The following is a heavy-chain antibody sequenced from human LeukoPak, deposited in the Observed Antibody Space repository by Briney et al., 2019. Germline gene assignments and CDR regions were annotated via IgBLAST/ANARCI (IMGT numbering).Heavy chain of an antibody. CDR1: GFTFSNYW. Sequence: GGSLRLSCAASGFTFSNYWINWVRQAPGKGLEWVANIKQDGSETYCVDSVKGRFTISRDNAKNSLYLQMNSLRDEYTAVYYCARGGSGYSYGKIDSWGQGILVTVSS. V-gene: IGHV3-7*01. CDR3: ARGGSGYSYGKIDS. CDR2: IKQDGSET. J-gene: IGHJ4*02. D-gene: IGHD5-18*01.